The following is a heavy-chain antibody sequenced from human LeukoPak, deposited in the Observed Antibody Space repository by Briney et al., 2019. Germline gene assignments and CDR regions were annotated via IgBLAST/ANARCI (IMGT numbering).Heavy chain of an antibody. Sequence: QSGGSLRLSCVASGFTLNNYWMSWVRQAPGKGLEWVANINPDGTEKRYVDSVKGRFTISRDNAKNSLYVQMNSLRAEDTALYYCAREGGSGWYSGWFDPWGQGTQVTVSS. J-gene: IGHJ5*02. CDR2: INPDGTEK. CDR1: GFTLNNYW. V-gene: IGHV3-7*01. D-gene: IGHD6-19*01. CDR3: AREGGSGWYSGWFDP.